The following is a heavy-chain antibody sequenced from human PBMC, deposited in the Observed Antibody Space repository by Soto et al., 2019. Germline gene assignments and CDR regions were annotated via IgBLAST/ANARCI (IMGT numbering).Heavy chain of an antibody. CDR3: ARDLGGWPDY. CDR1: GYTFTSYA. V-gene: IGHV1-3*01. CDR2: INAGNGNT. Sequence: ASVKVSCKASGYTFTSYAMNWVRQAPGQRLEWMGWINAGNGNTKYSQKFQDRVTISRDTSASTAYMELSSLRSEDTAVYYCARDLGGWPDYWGQGTLVTVSS. D-gene: IGHD2-15*01. J-gene: IGHJ4*02.